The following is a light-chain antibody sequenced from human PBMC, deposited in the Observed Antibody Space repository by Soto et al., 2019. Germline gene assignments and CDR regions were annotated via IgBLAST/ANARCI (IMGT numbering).Light chain of an antibody. CDR3: QKYGSSPYT. CDR1: QSVSSSY. V-gene: IGKV3-20*01. CDR2: GAS. J-gene: IGKJ2*01. Sequence: EIVLTQSPGTLSLSPGARATLSCRASQSVSSSYLAWYQQKPGQAPRLLIYGASSRATGIPDRFSGSGSGTDFTLNISRLEPEDFAVYYCQKYGSSPYTVGQGTKLEIK.